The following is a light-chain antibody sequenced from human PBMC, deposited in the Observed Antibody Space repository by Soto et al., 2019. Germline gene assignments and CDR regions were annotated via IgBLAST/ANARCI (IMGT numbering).Light chain of an antibody. CDR3: QQDNDLPLT. CDR1: QDIGHY. J-gene: IGKJ4*01. Sequence: DIQMTQSPSSLSASVGDRVTITCQASQDIGHYLNWYQQRPGKAPKLLIYDASTLQTGVPSRFSGSRSGTDFTFTVSSLQPEDVATYYCQQDNDLPLTFGGGTKVEIK. CDR2: DAS. V-gene: IGKV1-33*01.